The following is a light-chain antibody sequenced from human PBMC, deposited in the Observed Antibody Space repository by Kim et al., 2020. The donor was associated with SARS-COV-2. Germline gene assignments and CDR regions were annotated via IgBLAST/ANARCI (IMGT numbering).Light chain of an antibody. V-gene: IGLV3-21*03. CDR3: QVWDSSSYHPVV. J-gene: IGLJ2*01. CDR2: DDS. CDR1: NIGSKS. Sequence: PGKTARITCGGNNIGSKSVHWYQKKPGQAPVLVVYDDSDRPSGIPERFSGSKSGNTATLTISRVEAGDEADYYCQVWDSSSYHPVVFGGGTQLTVL.